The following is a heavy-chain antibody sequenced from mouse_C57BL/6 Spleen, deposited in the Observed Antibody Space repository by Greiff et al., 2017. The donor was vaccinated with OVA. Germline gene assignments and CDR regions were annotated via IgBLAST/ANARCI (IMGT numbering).Heavy chain of an antibody. V-gene: IGHV1-15*01. Sequence: VQLQQSGAELVRPGASVTLSCKASGYTFTDYEMHWVKQTPVHGLEWIGAIDPETGGTAYNQKFKGKAILTADKSSSTAYMALRSLTSEDSAVYYCTDSSGLAWFAYWGQGTLVTVSA. J-gene: IGHJ3*01. D-gene: IGHD3-2*02. CDR2: IDPETGGT. CDR1: GYTFTDYE. CDR3: TDSSGLAWFAY.